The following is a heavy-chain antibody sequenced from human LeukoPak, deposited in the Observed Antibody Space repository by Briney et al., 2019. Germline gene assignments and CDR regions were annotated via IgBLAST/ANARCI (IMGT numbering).Heavy chain of an antibody. J-gene: IGHJ4*02. CDR3: TSQQWLVTPAQNFDY. V-gene: IGHV3-49*04. CDR2: IRSKAYGGTT. D-gene: IGHD6-19*01. Sequence: GGSLRLSCAASVFAFSTYGMRWVRPAPGKGLEWGGFIRSKAYGGTTEYAASVKGRFTISRDDSKSIAYLQMNSLKTEDTAVYYCTSQQWLVTPAQNFDYWGQGTLVTVSS. CDR1: VFAFSTYG.